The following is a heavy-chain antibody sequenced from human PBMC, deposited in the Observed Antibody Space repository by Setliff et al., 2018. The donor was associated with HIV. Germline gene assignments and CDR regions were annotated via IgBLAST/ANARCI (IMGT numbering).Heavy chain of an antibody. CDR2: IYKAGKT. V-gene: IGHV3-53*01. D-gene: IGHD5-18*01. CDR1: GFRVTDTY. CDR3: AKGGYGGAYYVAGY. Sequence: GGSLRLSCEASGFRVTDTYMAWVRQAPGKGLERVTLIYKAGKTYYADFGKGRISIARDDTKNTVSLQMTNLEPGDTAMYYCAKGGYGGAYYVAGYWGQGTKVTVSS. J-gene: IGHJ4*02.